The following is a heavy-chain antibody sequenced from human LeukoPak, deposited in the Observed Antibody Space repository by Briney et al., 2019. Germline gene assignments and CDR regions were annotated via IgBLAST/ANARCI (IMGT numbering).Heavy chain of an antibody. Sequence: SQTLSLTCAVSGGSISSGGYSWSWIRQPPGKGLEWIGYIYHSGSTYYNPSLKSRVTISVDTSKNQFSLKLSSVTAADTAVYYCARREGSSGWFPSGGMDVWGQGTTVTVSS. CDR1: GGSISSGGYS. J-gene: IGHJ6*02. CDR2: IYHSGST. V-gene: IGHV4-30-2*01. CDR3: ARREGSSGWFPSGGMDV. D-gene: IGHD6-19*01.